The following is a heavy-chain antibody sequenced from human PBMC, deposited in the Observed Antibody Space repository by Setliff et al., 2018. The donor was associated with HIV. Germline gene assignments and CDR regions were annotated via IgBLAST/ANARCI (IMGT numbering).Heavy chain of an antibody. Sequence: ASVKVSCKASGYTFTNYGTTWVRQAPGQGLEWMGWITADNGNTNYAQRFKGRVTMTSDTSTSTAYMELRSLRSDDTAVYYCARFSSSWPYYFDYWGQGRLVTVSS. V-gene: IGHV1-18*01. D-gene: IGHD6-13*01. CDR3: ARFSSSWPYYFDY. J-gene: IGHJ4*02. CDR1: GYTFTNYG. CDR2: ITADNGNT.